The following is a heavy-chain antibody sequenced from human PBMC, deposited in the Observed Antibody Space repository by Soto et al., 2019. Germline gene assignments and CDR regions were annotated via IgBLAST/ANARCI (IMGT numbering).Heavy chain of an antibody. CDR2: IIPMVTVT. CDR1: GGTFNTYT. CDR3: SIGSWSPETFDV. J-gene: IGHJ3*01. V-gene: IGHV1-69*02. D-gene: IGHD6-19*01. Sequence: QVHLIQSGAEVKKPGSSVKVSCKAAGGTFNTYTLIWVRQAPGHGLEWMGRIIPMVTVTNSAQKFQGRLTLTADKSTGTAFMELTSLRSDDTAVYYCSIGSWSPETFDVWGQGTMVTVSS.